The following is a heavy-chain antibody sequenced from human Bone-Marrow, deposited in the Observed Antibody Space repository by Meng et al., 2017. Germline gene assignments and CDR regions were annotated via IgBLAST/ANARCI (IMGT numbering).Heavy chain of an antibody. CDR2: IYYSGST. Sequence: SETLSLTCTVSGGSISSSSYYWGWIRQPPGKGLEWIGSIYYSGSTYYNPSLKSRVTISVDTSKNQFSLKLSSVTAADTAVYYCARGIGLYYDFWSGYYPNYYYYYGMDVWGQGTTVTVSS. V-gene: IGHV4-39*07. CDR3: ARGIGLYYDFWSGYYPNYYYYYGMDV. CDR1: GGSISSSSYY. J-gene: IGHJ6*02. D-gene: IGHD3-3*01.